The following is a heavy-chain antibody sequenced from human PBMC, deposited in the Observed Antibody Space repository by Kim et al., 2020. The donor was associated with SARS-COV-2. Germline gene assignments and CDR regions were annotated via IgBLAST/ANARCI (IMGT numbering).Heavy chain of an antibody. CDR2: IIPIFETP. D-gene: IGHD2-15*01. J-gene: IGHJ6*02. V-gene: IGHV1-69*13. CDR3: ARGKYCDDGNCYSETYYGLDV. Sequence: SVKVSCKASGATFSSFPITWVRQAPGQSFEWLGGIIPIFETPNYAQKFQGRVTITADESTSTAYMELSSLTSEDTAIYYCARGKYCDDGNCYSETYYGLDVWGQGTTVIVS. CDR1: GATFSSFP.